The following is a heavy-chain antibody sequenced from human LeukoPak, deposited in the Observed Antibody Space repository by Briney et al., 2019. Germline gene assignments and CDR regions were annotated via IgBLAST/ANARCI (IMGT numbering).Heavy chain of an antibody. V-gene: IGHV1-69*13. D-gene: IGHD2-2*02. CDR3: ARGCSSTSCYSNKGFDP. CDR1: GGTFSSYA. Sequence: SVKVSCKASGGTFSSYAISWVRQAPGQGLEWMGGIIPIFGTANYAQKFQGRVTITADESTSTAYMELSSLRSEDTAVYYCARGCSSTSCYSNKGFDPWGQGTLVTVSS. J-gene: IGHJ5*02. CDR2: IIPIFGTA.